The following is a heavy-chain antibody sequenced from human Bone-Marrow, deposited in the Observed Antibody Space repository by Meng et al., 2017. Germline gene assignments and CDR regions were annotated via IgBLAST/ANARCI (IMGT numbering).Heavy chain of an antibody. CDR3: ARGQKWEQLFDY. V-gene: IGHV1-8*01. J-gene: IGHJ4*02. CDR1: GYTFTSYD. CDR2: MNPNSGNT. D-gene: IGHD6-13*01. Sequence: ASVKVSCKASGYTFTSYDINWVRQATGQGLEWMGWMNPNSGNTGYAQKFQGRVTMTRNTSISTAYMELSSLRSEDTAVYYCARGQKWEQLFDYWGQGTLVTVSS.